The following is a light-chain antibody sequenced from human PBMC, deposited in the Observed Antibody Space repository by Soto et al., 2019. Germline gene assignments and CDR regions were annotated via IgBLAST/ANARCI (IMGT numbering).Light chain of an antibody. CDR3: AAWDDSLNCWV. J-gene: IGLJ3*02. V-gene: IGLV1-47*02. CDR2: SNN. CDR1: SSNIGSNY. Sequence: QSVLTQPPSASGTPGQRVTISCSGSSSNIGSNYVYWYQQLPGTAPKLLIYSNNQRPSGVPDRFSGSKSGTSASLAISGLRSEDEADYYCAAWDDSLNCWVFGGGTKLTVL.